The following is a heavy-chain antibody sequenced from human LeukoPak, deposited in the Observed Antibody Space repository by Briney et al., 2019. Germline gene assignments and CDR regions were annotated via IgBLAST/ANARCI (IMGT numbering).Heavy chain of an antibody. D-gene: IGHD3-22*01. Sequence: GGSLRLSCAASGFTFSSYGMHWVRQAPGKGLEWVAVISYDGSNKYYADSVKGRLTISRDNSKNTLYLQMNSLRAEDTAVYYCAKEYDSSAPGAFDIWGQGTMVTVSS. CDR3: AKEYDSSAPGAFDI. V-gene: IGHV3-30*18. CDR2: ISYDGSNK. J-gene: IGHJ3*02. CDR1: GFTFSSYG.